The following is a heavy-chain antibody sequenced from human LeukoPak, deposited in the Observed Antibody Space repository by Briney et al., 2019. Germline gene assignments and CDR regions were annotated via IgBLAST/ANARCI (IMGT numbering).Heavy chain of an antibody. CDR1: GFTFDDYA. CDR3: AKPYEQQLVPDAFDI. D-gene: IGHD6-13*01. CDR2: ISWNSGSI. V-gene: IGHV3-9*01. J-gene: IGHJ3*02. Sequence: PGGSLRLSCAASGFTFDDYAMPWVRQAPGKGLEWVSGISWNSGSIGYADSVKGRFTISRDNAKNSLYLQMNSLRAEDTALYYCAKPYEQQLVPDAFDIWGQGTMVTVSS.